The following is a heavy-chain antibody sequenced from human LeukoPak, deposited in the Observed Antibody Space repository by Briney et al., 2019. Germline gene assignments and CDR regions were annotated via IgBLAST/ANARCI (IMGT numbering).Heavy chain of an antibody. Sequence: QPGGSLRLSCAASGFTFRSHAMSWVRQAPGKGLERVSATSGSGGSTDYADSVKGRFTISRDNSKNTLYLQMTSLRAEDTAVYYCAKGGLYYDSSLQHWGQGTLVTVSS. V-gene: IGHV3-23*01. J-gene: IGHJ1*01. CDR2: TSGSGGST. D-gene: IGHD3-22*01. CDR1: GFTFRSHA. CDR3: AKGGLYYDSSLQH.